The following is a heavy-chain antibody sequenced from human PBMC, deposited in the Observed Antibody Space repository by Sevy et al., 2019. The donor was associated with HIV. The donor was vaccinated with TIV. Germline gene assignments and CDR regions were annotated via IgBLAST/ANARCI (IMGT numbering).Heavy chain of an antibody. CDR2: MNTNTGNT. D-gene: IGHD6-19*01. CDR1: EFNFASYD. CDR3: ARVSGWHLRYGMDV. J-gene: IGHJ6*02. Sequence: ASVKVSCKASEFNFASYDIYWVRQATGQGLEWMGWMNTNTGNTGFAQKFQGRVTMTRNTSITTAYMELSNLRSEDTAVYYCARVSGWHLRYGMDVWGQGTTVTVSS. V-gene: IGHV1-8*02.